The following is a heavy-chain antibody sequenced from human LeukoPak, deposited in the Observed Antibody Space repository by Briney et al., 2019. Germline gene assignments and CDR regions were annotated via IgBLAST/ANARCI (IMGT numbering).Heavy chain of an antibody. CDR2: ITNSGGAT. CDR1: GFTSSNYI. V-gene: IGHV3-23*01. Sequence: GGSLRLSCAVSGFTSSNYIMRWVRQAPGRGLEWVSTITNSGGATYYPDSVKGRFTISRDSSKNTVFLQMNSLRAEDTAIYYFTRGYRYFDYWGQGTLVTVSS. J-gene: IGHJ4*02. D-gene: IGHD2-2*01. CDR3: TRGYRYFDY.